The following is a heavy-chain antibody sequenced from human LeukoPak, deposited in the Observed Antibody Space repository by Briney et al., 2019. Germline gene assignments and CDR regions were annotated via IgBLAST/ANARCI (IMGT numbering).Heavy chain of an antibody. CDR2: IYPGASDT. J-gene: IGHJ4*02. V-gene: IGHV5-51*01. D-gene: IGHD6-19*01. CDR3: ARPQGYSSGWIDY. CDR1: GYSFTSYW. Sequence: GESLKISCQGSGYSFTSYWIGWVRQMPGKGLEWMGIIYPGASDTRYSPSFQGQVTISAAKSISTAYLQWSSLKASDTAMYYCARPQGYSSGWIDYWGQGTLVTVSS.